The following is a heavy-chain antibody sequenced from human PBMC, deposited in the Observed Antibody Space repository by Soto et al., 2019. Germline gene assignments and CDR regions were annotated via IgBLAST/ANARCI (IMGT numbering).Heavy chain of an antibody. Sequence: GGSLRLSCAASGFTFSSYAMSWVRQAPGKGLEWVSAISGSGGSTYYADSVKGRFTISRDNSKNTLYLQMNSLRAEDTAVYYCSKDLERGRIAAAGTEFDYWGQGTLVTVSS. CDR2: ISGSGGST. CDR3: SKDLERGRIAAAGTEFDY. D-gene: IGHD6-13*01. V-gene: IGHV3-23*01. J-gene: IGHJ4*02. CDR1: GFTFSSYA.